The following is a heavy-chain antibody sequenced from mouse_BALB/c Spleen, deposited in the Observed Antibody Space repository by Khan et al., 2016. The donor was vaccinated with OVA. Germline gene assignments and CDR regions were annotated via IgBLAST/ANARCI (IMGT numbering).Heavy chain of an antibody. Sequence: EVELVESGGGLVQPGGSLRLSCATSGFSFTDYYMSWVRQPPGKALEWLGFIRNKANGYTTEYSASVKGRFTISRDNSQSILYLQMNTLRAEDSATYYCARDTGTWFAYWSQGTLVTVSA. CDR1: GFSFTDYY. J-gene: IGHJ3*01. CDR3: ARDTGTWFAY. V-gene: IGHV7-3*02. CDR2: IRNKANGYTT. D-gene: IGHD4-1*01.